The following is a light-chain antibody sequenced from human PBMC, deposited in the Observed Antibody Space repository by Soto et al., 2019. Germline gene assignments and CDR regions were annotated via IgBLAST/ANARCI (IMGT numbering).Light chain of an antibody. CDR3: MQGTHWPLT. J-gene: IGKJ1*01. CDR1: XGXXXSXGNTY. V-gene: IGKV2-30*02. CDR2: NVS. Sequence: DVVMTQSPLSLXXTXGXPASISCRSSXGXXXSXGNTYLHWFQQRPGQSPRRLINNVSNRDSGVPDRFSGSGSGTDFTLKISRVEAEDVGLXYCMQGTHWPLTFGQGTKVEIK.